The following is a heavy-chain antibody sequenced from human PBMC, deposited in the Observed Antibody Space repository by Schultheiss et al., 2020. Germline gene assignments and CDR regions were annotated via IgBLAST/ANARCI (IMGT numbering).Heavy chain of an antibody. V-gene: IGHV3-48*01. CDR3: ARARKGAQPFDY. J-gene: IGHJ4*02. CDR1: GFTFSSYS. D-gene: IGHD1-14*01. Sequence: GGSLRLSCAASGFTFSSYSMNWVRQAPGKGLEWVSSISSSSSTIYYADSVKGRFTISRDKAKNSLYLQMNSLRAEDTAVYYCARARKGAQPFDYWGQGTLVTVSS. CDR2: ISSSSSTI.